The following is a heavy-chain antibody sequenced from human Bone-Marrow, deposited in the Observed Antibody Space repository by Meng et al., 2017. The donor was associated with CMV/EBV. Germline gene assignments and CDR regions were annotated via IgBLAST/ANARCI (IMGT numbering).Heavy chain of an antibody. CDR1: GYTFTRYY. D-gene: IGHD2-15*01. Sequence: ASVKVSCKASGYTFTRYYMHWVRQAPGQGLEWMGWINPNSGGTNYAQKFQGRVTMTRDTSISTAYMELSRLRSDDTAVYYCARHKLSAAQRADAFDIWGQGTMVTVSS. J-gene: IGHJ3*02. CDR2: INPNSGGT. V-gene: IGHV1-2*02. CDR3: ARHKLSAAQRADAFDI.